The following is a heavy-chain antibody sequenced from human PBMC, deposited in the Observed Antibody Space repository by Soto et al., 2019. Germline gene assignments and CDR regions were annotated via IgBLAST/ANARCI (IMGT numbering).Heavy chain of an antibody. J-gene: IGHJ4*02. CDR3: ARWREDCSGGSCYLNFDY. D-gene: IGHD2-15*01. CDR2: IYYSGST. CDR1: GGSISSYY. V-gene: IGHV4-59*01. Sequence: QVQLQESGPGLVKPSETLSLTCTVSGGSISSYYWSWIRQPPGKGLEWIGYIYYSGSTNYNPSLKSRVTISVDTSKNQFSLKLSFVTAADTAVYYCARWREDCSGGSCYLNFDYWGQGTLVTVSS.